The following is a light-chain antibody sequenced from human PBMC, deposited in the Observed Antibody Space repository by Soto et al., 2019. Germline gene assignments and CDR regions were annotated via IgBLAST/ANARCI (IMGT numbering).Light chain of an antibody. J-gene: IGKJ1*01. Sequence: DIHMTQSPSTLSASVGDRVTITCRASQSISSWLAWYQQKPGKAPNLLIYKTSSLESGVPSRFSGSGSGTEFNLTISSLQPDDFAPYSCQHYNDYSWTFGQGTKVEIK. CDR1: QSISSW. CDR2: KTS. V-gene: IGKV1-5*03. CDR3: QHYNDYSWT.